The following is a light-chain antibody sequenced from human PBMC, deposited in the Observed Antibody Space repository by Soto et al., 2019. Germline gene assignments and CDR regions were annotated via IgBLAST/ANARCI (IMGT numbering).Light chain of an antibody. CDR3: QPYGSSPT. Sequence: EVLMTQSPSTLSVSPGERATLSCRASQSVSSNFAWYQQKPGQAPRLLIYGASSRATGIPDRFSGSGAGTDFTLTISRLEPEDFAVYYCQPYGSSPTFGQGTKVDIK. CDR2: GAS. V-gene: IGKV3-20*01. CDR1: QSVSSN. J-gene: IGKJ1*01.